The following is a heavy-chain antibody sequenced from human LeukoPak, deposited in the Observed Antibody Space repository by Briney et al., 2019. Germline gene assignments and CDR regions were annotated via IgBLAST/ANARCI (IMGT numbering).Heavy chain of an antibody. CDR2: TRNKARGHTT. CDR1: GVTLSDHH. Sequence: PGGPLRLSCAASGVTLSDHHMDWVRQAPGKGLEWVGRTRNKARGHTTEYAASVKGRFTISRDDSKTLVYLQMNSLKTGDTAVYFCARDQSESDNSAFDIWGQGTVVIVSS. D-gene: IGHD3-22*01. V-gene: IGHV3-72*01. J-gene: IGHJ3*02. CDR3: ARDQSESDNSAFDI.